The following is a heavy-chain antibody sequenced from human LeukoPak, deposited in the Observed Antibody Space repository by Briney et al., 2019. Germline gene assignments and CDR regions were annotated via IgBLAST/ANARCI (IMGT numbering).Heavy chain of an antibody. V-gene: IGHV4-4*09. J-gene: IGHJ6*03. Sequence: SETLSLTCAVYGGSFSGYYWSWIRQPPGKGLEWIGYIYTSGSTNYNPSLKSRVTISVDTSKNQFSLKLSSVTAADTAVYYCARRRLNCSSTSCYIRGTYYYYMDVWGKGTTVTVSS. CDR2: IYTSGST. CDR1: GGSFSGYY. CDR3: ARRRLNCSSTSCYIRGTYYYYMDV. D-gene: IGHD2-2*02.